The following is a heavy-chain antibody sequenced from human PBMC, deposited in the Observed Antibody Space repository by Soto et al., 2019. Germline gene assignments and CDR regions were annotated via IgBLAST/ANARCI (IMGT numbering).Heavy chain of an antibody. J-gene: IGHJ4*02. CDR2: IVVGSGNT. Sequence: SVKVSCKASGSTFTSSAVQWVRQARGQRLEWIGWIVVGSGNTNYAQKFQERVTITRDMSTSTAYMELSSLRSEDTAVYYCAAEQDSSSYYFDYWGQGTLVTVSS. CDR3: AAEQDSSSYYFDY. V-gene: IGHV1-58*01. D-gene: IGHD6-13*01. CDR1: GSTFTSSA.